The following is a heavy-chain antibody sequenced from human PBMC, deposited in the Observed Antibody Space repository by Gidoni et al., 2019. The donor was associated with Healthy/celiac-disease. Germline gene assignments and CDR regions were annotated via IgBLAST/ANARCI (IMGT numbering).Heavy chain of an antibody. Sequence: QVQLVQSGAELKKPGASAKVTCKAAGYTFTSYAMHWVRQATGQRLEWMGWINAGNGNTKYSQKFQGRVTMTRDTSASTAYMELSSLRSEDTAVYYCASDSGSAMVTAWGQGTLVTVSS. CDR3: ASDSGSAMVTA. V-gene: IGHV1-3*01. CDR2: INAGNGNT. CDR1: GYTFTSYA. D-gene: IGHD5-18*01. J-gene: IGHJ5*02.